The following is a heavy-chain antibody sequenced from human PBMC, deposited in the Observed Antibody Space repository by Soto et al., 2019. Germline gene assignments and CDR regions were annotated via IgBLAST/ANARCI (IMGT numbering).Heavy chain of an antibody. D-gene: IGHD4-4*01. CDR1: GGSVSSGNYY. CDR2: FYYTGSN. J-gene: IGHJ4*02. Sequence: QVQLQESGPGLVKPSETLSLTCTVSGGSVSSGNYYWSCIRQATGKGLEWIGNFYYTGSNNYNPSHKNRVTISIDASKNQFSLRLSSVTAADTAVYYWARSMHYSDASNYSPFDYWGQGTLVTVSS. V-gene: IGHV4-61*01. CDR3: ARSMHYSDASNYSPFDY.